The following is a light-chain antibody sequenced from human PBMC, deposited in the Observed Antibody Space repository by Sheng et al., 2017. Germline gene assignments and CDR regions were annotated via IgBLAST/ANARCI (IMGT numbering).Light chain of an antibody. V-gene: IGLV3-21*01. CDR2: NDD. CDR1: YIGLKS. Sequence: SYDLSQPRSVSVAPGTTATIACGGKYIGLKSVHWYKVRPGQAPVVVVYNDDDRPSGISERISGSNSNNVATLTITRVEAGDEADYYCQVWDRSEDQFAFGSGTKVTV. J-gene: IGLJ6*01. CDR3: QVWDRSEDQFA.